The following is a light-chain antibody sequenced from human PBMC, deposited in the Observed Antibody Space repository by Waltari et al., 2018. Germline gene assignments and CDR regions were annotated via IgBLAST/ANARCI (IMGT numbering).Light chain of an antibody. CDR3: ASWDDSLNGHYV. CDR2: MND. J-gene: IGLJ1*01. CDR1: SSNIGANA. Sequence: QSVLTQPPSASGTPGQRVTISCSGRSSNIGANAVNWYQHFPGTAPKLPMYMNDERPSGVPARFSGAKSATQASLVISGLQSEDEADYYCASWDDSLNGHYVFGSGTKVTVL. V-gene: IGLV1-44*01.